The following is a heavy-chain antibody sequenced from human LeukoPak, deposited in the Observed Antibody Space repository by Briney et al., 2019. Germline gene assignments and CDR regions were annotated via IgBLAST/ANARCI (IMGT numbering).Heavy chain of an antibody. V-gene: IGHV4-59*01. Sequence: SETLSLTCTVSGGSISSYYWSWIRQPPGKGLEWIGYIYYSGSTNYNPSLKSRVTISVDTSKNQFSLKLSSVTAADTAVYYCARDGVAGYFDYWGQRTLVTVSS. J-gene: IGHJ4*02. D-gene: IGHD6-19*01. CDR3: ARDGVAGYFDY. CDR2: IYYSGST. CDR1: GGSISSYY.